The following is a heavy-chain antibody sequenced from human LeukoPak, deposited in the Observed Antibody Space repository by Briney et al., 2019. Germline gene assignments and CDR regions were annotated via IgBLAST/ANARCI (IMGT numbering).Heavy chain of an antibody. CDR3: ARDRRYYFDY. CDR1: GDSISSYY. J-gene: IGHJ4*02. Sequence: PSETLSLTCTVSGDSISSYYWSWIRQPPGKGLEWIGYIYYSGSTNYNPSLKSRVTISVDTSKNQFSLKLSSVTAADTAVYYCARDRRYYFDYWGQGTLVTVSS. D-gene: IGHD3-16*01. CDR2: IYYSGST. V-gene: IGHV4-59*01.